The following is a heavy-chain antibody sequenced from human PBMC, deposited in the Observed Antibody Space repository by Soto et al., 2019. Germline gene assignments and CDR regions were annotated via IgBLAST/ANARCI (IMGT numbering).Heavy chain of an antibody. CDR2: ISGSGGST. Sequence: EVQLLESGGGLVQPGGSLRLSCAASGFTFSSYAMSWVRQAPGKGLECVSAISGSGGSTYYADSVKGRFTISRDNSKNTLYLQMNSLRAEETVVYYCAKRMITVGGVIGTVDIWGQGTMVTLSS. CDR3: AKRMITVGGVIGTVDI. V-gene: IGHV3-23*01. CDR1: GFTFSSYA. J-gene: IGHJ3*02. D-gene: IGHD3-16*02.